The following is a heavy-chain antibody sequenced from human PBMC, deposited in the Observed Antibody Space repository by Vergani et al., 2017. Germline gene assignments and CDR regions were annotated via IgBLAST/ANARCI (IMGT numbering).Heavy chain of an antibody. Sequence: QVQLQESGPGLVKPSETLSLTFAVSDYSISSGYYWGWLRQPPGNGLEWIGSIYHSGSTYYNPSLKSRVTISVDTSKNQFSLKLCSVPAADTAVYYCARHQYGADDNWFDPWGQGTLVTVSS. CDR3: ARHQYGADDNWFDP. CDR2: IYHSGST. D-gene: IGHD4-17*01. J-gene: IGHJ5*02. V-gene: IGHV4-38-2*01. CDR1: DYSISSGYY.